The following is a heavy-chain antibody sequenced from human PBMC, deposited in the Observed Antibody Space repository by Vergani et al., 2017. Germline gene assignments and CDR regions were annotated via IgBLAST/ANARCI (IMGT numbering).Heavy chain of an antibody. V-gene: IGHV1-69*01. Sequence: QMQLVQSGAEVKKTGSSVKVSCKASGGTFSSYAISWVRQAPGQGLEWMGGIIPIFGTANYAQKFQGRVTITADESTSTAYMELSSLRSEDTAVYYCARDHSSSWNYYYYYMDVWGKGTTVTVSS. CDR3: ARDHSSSWNYYYYYMDV. CDR2: IIPIFGTA. D-gene: IGHD6-6*01. J-gene: IGHJ6*03. CDR1: GGTFSSYA.